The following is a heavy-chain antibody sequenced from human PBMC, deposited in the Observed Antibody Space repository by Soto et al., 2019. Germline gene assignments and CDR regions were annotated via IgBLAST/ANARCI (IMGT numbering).Heavy chain of an antibody. CDR2: IYHSGST. CDR3: ARDSRPYYDILTGYYKGGAAFDP. V-gene: IGHV4-4*02. D-gene: IGHD3-9*01. Sequence: SETLALTCAVSGGSISSSNWWCWVRQPPGQGLEWLGEIYHSGSTNYNPSLNIRVTISVDKSKNQFSLKLSSVTAADTAVYYCARDSRPYYDILTGYYKGGAAFDPWGQGTLVTVSS. J-gene: IGHJ5*02. CDR1: GGSISSSNW.